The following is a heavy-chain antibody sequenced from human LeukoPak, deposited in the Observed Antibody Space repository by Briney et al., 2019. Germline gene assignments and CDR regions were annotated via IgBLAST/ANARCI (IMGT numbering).Heavy chain of an antibody. J-gene: IGHJ4*02. CDR1: GGSFSGYY. D-gene: IGHD6-13*01. V-gene: IGHV4-34*01. CDR3: ASDDIAAAGSE. Sequence: SETLSLTCAVYGGSFSGYYWSWIRQPPGKGLEWIGEINHSGSTNYNPSLKSRVTISVDTSKNQFSLKLSSVTAADTAVYYCASDDIAAAGSEWGQGTLVTVSS. CDR2: INHSGST.